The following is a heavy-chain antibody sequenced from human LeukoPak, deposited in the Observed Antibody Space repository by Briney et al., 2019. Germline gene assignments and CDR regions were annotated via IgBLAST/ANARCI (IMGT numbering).Heavy chain of an antibody. J-gene: IGHJ4*02. Sequence: PGGSLRLSCAASGFTFSSYWMHWVRHAPGEGLVWVSRINSDGSSTSYADSAKGRFTISRDNAKNTLYLQMNSLRAEDTAVYYCARDYYGSGSYFDYWGQGTLVTVSS. CDR3: ARDYYGSGSYFDY. V-gene: IGHV3-74*01. D-gene: IGHD3-10*01. CDR2: INSDGSST. CDR1: GFTFSSYW.